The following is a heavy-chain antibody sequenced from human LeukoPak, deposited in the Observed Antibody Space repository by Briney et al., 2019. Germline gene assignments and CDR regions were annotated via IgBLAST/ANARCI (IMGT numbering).Heavy chain of an antibody. CDR2: IKTKTDGGTT. D-gene: IGHD2-2*01. Sequence: GGSLRLSCAASGFTFSNAWMSWVRQAPGKGLEWVGRIKTKTDGGTTDYAAPVKGRFTISRDDSKSIAYLQMNSLKTEDTAVYYCTRDIPAHCNSTSCYDYWGQGTLVTVSS. V-gene: IGHV3-15*01. CDR1: GFTFSNAW. CDR3: TRDIPAHCNSTSCYDY. J-gene: IGHJ4*02.